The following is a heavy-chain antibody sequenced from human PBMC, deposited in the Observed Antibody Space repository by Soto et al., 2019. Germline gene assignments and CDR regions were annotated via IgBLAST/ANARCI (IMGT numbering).Heavy chain of an antibody. CDR1: GGSFSSYSWY. D-gene: IGHD1-1*01. V-gene: IGHV4-61*01. CDR3: ARTTAVPNTHRSRYSFDY. CDR2: VYYSGTT. J-gene: IGHJ4*02. Sequence: SETLSLTCSVSGGSFSSYSWYWSCLRQPPGKGLEWIGYVYYSGTTNYNPSLKSRVTISVDLSKNQFSLRLSSVTTADTALYYCARTTAVPNTHRSRYSFDYWGQGTLVTVSS.